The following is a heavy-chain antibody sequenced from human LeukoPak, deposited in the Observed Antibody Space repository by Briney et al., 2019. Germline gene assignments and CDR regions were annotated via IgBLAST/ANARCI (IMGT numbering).Heavy chain of an antibody. Sequence: GGSLRLSCAASGFTFSSYWMSWVRQAPGKGLEGVANMKYDGSQIYYVGSVRGRFTISRDNAKNSLYLQMNSLRAEDTAVYYCARDHQATRDYYMDVWGKGTTVIVSS. V-gene: IGHV3-7*01. CDR1: GFTFSSYW. J-gene: IGHJ6*03. CDR3: ARDHQATRDYYMDV. CDR2: MKYDGSQI.